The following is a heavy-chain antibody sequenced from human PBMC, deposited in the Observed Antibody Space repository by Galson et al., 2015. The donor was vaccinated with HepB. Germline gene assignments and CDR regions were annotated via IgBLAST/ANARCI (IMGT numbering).Heavy chain of an antibody. D-gene: IGHD6-6*01. J-gene: IGHJ6*03. Sequence: SLRLSCAASGFTFSSYGMHWVRQAPGKGLEWVALISYDGNNKYYVDSVKGRFTISRDNSENTLYLQMNSLRAEDTALYYCAKDRGSSSSDQSTYYMDVWGKGTTVTVSS. CDR3: AKDRGSSSSDQSTYYMDV. CDR2: ISYDGNNK. CDR1: GFTFSSYG. V-gene: IGHV3-30*18.